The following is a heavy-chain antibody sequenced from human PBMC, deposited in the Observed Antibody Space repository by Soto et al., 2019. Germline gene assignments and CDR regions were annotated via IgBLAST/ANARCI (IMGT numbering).Heavy chain of an antibody. Sequence: EVQLVESRGGLVQPGGSLRLSCAASGFIFSTYWMTWVRQAPGRGLEWVANIKEDGSEQYYVDSVKGRFIISRDNAKNSLYLQMNSLRAEDTALYYCASWYNYNLGHYWGQGTLVTVSS. D-gene: IGHD1-20*01. CDR3: ASWYNYNLGHY. V-gene: IGHV3-7*01. J-gene: IGHJ4*02. CDR2: IKEDGSEQ. CDR1: GFIFSTYW.